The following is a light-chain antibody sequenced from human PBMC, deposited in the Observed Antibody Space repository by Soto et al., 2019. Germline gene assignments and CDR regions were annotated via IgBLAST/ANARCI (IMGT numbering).Light chain of an antibody. CDR3: QHYGSSPLT. Sequence: ELVLTQSPGTLSLSPGERATLSCRASPSVSSSYLAWYQQKPGQAPRLLIYGASSRATGIPDRFSVSGSGTDFTLTISRLEPEDFAVYYCQHYGSSPLTFGGGTKVEIK. CDR1: PSVSSSY. V-gene: IGKV3-20*01. CDR2: GAS. J-gene: IGKJ4*01.